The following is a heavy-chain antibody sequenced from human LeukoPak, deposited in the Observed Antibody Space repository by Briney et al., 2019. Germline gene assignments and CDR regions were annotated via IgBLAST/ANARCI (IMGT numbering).Heavy chain of an antibody. V-gene: IGHV3-23*01. D-gene: IGHD6-19*01. CDR2: ISGTGTT. CDR3: ASPPSGWYGTGSFDI. Sequence: GGSLRLSCAASGFTFSTYAISCVRQAPGKGLEFVSAISGTGTTYDADSVKGRFTISRDNSKNTLYLQMNSLRTEDTAVYYCASPPSGWYGTGSFDIWGQGTMVTVSS. J-gene: IGHJ3*02. CDR1: GFTFSTYA.